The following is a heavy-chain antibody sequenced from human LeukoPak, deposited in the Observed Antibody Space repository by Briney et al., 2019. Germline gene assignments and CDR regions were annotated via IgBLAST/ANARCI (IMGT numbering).Heavy chain of an antibody. D-gene: IGHD3-3*01. CDR1: GGTFSGYA. CDR2: IIPIFGTA. V-gene: IGHV1-69*13. Sequence: SVKVSCKASGGTFSGYAISLVRQAPGQGLEWMGGIIPIFGTANYAQKFQGGVTITADESTSTAYMELSSLRSEDTAVYYCARVNVYYDFWSGYLGPWGEGTLVTVSS. CDR3: ARVNVYYDFWSGYLGP. J-gene: IGHJ5*02.